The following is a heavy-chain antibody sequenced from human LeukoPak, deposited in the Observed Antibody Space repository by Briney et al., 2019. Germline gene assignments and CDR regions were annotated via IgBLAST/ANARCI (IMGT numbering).Heavy chain of an antibody. CDR2: ISSSSSTI. CDR3: ARDLPSPDAYYYYGMDV. Sequence: GGSLRLSCAASGFTFSIYSMNWVRQAPGKGLEWVSYISSSSSTIYYADSVKGRFTISRDNAKNSPYLQMNSLRAEDTAVYYCARDLPSPDAYYYYGMDVWGQGTTVTVSS. V-gene: IGHV3-48*01. CDR1: GFTFSIYS. J-gene: IGHJ6*02.